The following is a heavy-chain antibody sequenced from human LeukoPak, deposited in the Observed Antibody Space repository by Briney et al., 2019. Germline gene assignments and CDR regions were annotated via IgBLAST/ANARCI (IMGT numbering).Heavy chain of an antibody. CDR2: ISWNSGKM. V-gene: IGHV3-9*01. Sequence: PGGSLRLSCAASGFTFDDYAMHWVRQAPGKGLEWVSGISWNSGKMDYADSVKGRFTISRDNAKNSLYLQMNSLRAEDTAVYYCARVYRDYYYYMDVWGKGTTVTVSS. CDR3: ARVYRDYYYYMDV. J-gene: IGHJ6*03. CDR1: GFTFDDYA. D-gene: IGHD6-13*01.